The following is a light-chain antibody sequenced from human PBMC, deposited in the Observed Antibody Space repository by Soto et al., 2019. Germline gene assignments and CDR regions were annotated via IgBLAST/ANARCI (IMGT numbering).Light chain of an antibody. Sequence: QSALTQPASVSGSPGQSITISCTGTSSDVGTYNLVSWYRQHAGKAPKLMIYEVSKRPSGVSNRFSGSNSGNTASLTISGLQAEDEADYYCWSYAGSSTLVVFGGGTKLTVL. CDR1: SSDVGTYNL. J-gene: IGLJ3*02. V-gene: IGLV2-23*02. CDR2: EVS. CDR3: WSYAGSSTLVV.